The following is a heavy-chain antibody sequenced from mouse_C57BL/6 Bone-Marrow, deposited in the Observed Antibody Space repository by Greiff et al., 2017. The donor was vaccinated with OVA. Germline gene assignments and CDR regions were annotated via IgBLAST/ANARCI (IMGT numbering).Heavy chain of an antibody. CDR2: INPNNGGT. CDR1: GYTFTDYY. Sequence: EVQLQQSGPELVKPGASVKISCKASGYTFTDYYMNWVKQSHGKSLEWIGDINPNNGGTSYNQKFKGKATLTVDKSSSTAYMELRSLTSEDSAVYYCAREGMGNSAWFAYWGQGTLVTVSA. D-gene: IGHD2-1*01. J-gene: IGHJ3*01. CDR3: AREGMGNSAWFAY. V-gene: IGHV1-26*01.